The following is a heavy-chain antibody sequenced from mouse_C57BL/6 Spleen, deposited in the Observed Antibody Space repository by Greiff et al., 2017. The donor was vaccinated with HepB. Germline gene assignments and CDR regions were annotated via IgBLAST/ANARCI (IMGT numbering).Heavy chain of an antibody. CDR2: IYPGDGDT. Sequence: VKLMESGAELVKPGASVKISCKASGYAFSSYWMNWVKQRPGKGLEWIGQIYPGDGDTNYNGKFKGKATLTADKSSSTAYMQLSSLTSEDSAVYFCARGTVVASFDYWGQGTTLTVSS. D-gene: IGHD1-1*01. CDR3: ARGTVVASFDY. CDR1: GYAFSSYW. V-gene: IGHV1-80*01. J-gene: IGHJ2*01.